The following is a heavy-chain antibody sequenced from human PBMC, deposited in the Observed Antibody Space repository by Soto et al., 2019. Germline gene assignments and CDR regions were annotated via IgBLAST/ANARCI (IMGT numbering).Heavy chain of an antibody. CDR1: GDSISGSYY. CDR3: ARQDVGPYGDYLSAEYFQH. J-gene: IGHJ1*01. V-gene: IGHV4-39*01. Sequence: SETLSLTCTVSGDSISGSYYWGWIRQPPGKGLEWIGIIYYSGSTYYNPSLKSRVTISVDTSKNQFSLKLSSVTAADTAVYYCARQDVGPYGDYLSAEYFQHWGQGTLVTVSS. CDR2: IYYSGST. D-gene: IGHD4-17*01.